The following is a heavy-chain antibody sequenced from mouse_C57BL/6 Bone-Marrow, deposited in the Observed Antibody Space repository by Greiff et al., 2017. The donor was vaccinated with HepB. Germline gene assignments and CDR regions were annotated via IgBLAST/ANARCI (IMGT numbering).Heavy chain of an antibody. J-gene: IGHJ2*01. CDR1: GYTFTSYW. CDR2: IYPSDSET. D-gene: IGHD2-1*01. V-gene: IGHV1-61*01. Sequence: QVQLQQPGAELVRPGSSVKLSCKASGYTFTSYWMDWVKQRPGQGLEWIGNIYPSDSETHYNQKFKDKATLTVDKSSSTAYMQLSSLTSEDSAVYYWARVVIYYGNPYFDYWGQGTTLTVTS. CDR3: ARVVIYYGNPYFDY.